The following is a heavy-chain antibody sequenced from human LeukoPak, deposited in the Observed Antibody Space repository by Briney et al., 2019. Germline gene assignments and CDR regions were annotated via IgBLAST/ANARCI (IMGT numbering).Heavy chain of an antibody. J-gene: IGHJ4*02. V-gene: IGHV6-1*01. D-gene: IGHD3-22*01. CDR3: ARGLRESSGYYYAFDY. Sequence: SQTLSLTCAISGDSVSSNSAAWNSIRQSPSRGLEWLGRTYYRSKWYNDYAVSVKSRITINPDTSKNQFSLQLNSVTPEDTAVYYCARGLRESSGYYYAFDYWGQGTLVTVSS. CDR2: TYYRSKWYN. CDR1: GDSVSSNSAA.